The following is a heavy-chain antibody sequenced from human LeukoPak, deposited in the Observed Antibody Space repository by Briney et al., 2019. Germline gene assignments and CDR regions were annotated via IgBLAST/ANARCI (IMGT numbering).Heavy chain of an antibody. Sequence: GGSLRLSCAASEFTFRSYAMQWVRQAPGKGLEWVSGISGRGDSTYYADSVKGRFTISRDNSKNTLYLQMNSLRAEDTAVYYCAKYLSAKGPPYALEVWGQGTTVTVSS. V-gene: IGHV3-23*01. CDR2: ISGRGDST. CDR3: AKYLSAKGPPYALEV. J-gene: IGHJ6*02. CDR1: EFTFRSYA.